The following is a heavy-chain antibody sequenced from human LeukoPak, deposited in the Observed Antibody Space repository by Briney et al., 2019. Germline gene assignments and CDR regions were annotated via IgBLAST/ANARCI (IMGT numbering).Heavy chain of an antibody. V-gene: IGHV3-7*01. CDR3: ARDDGDDIVVVPASNWFDP. CDR2: VNQDGSQK. D-gene: IGHD2-2*01. Sequence: PGGSLRLSCEASGFPFSDYWMSWVRQVPGKGLEWVANVNQDGSQKYYLDSVEGRFTISRDNTKKSIYLQMNSLRAEDTAVYYCARDDGDDIVVVPASNWFDPWGQGTLVTVSS. J-gene: IGHJ5*02. CDR1: GFPFSDYW.